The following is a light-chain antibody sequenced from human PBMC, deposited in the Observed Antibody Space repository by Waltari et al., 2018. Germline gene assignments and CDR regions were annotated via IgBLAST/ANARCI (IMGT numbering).Light chain of an antibody. Sequence: QSALTQPPSASGSPGQSVTIHCTATGDDIGSYNYVSWSQLHPGKAPKLMIYDLTKRPSGVPDRFSGSKSGNTASLTVSGLQTEDEAEYYCCSYAGKEYVFGSGTKVTVL. V-gene: IGLV2-8*01. J-gene: IGLJ1*01. CDR2: DLT. CDR1: GDDIGSYNY. CDR3: CSYAGKEYV.